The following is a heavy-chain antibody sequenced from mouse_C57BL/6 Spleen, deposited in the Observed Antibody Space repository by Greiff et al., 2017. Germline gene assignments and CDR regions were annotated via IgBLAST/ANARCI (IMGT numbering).Heavy chain of an antibody. J-gene: IGHJ4*01. V-gene: IGHV14-4*01. CDR1: GFNIKDDY. Sequence: EVMLVESGAELVRPGASVTLSCTASGFNIKDDYMHWVKQRPEQGLEWIGWIDPENGDTEYASKFQGKATITADTSSNTAYLQLSSLTSEDTAVYYGTTWTPINAMDYWGQGTSVTVSS. CDR3: TTWTPINAMDY. CDR2: IDPENGDT.